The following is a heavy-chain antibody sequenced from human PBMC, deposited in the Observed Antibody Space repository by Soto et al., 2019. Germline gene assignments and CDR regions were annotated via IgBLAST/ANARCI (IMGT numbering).Heavy chain of an antibody. CDR3: AKDSISVWETFNFDS. J-gene: IGHJ4*02. CDR1: GFSFSNYA. V-gene: IGHV3-23*01. Sequence: EVQLLESGGGLVQPGGSLRLSCAASGFSFSNYAMNWVRQAPGKGLEWVSGISGGGGGTYYADSVKGRFIISRDNSKNTVYLQMNSLRAEDTAFYYCAKDSISVWETFNFDSWGQGTLVTVSS. CDR2: ISGGGGGT. D-gene: IGHD3-16*01.